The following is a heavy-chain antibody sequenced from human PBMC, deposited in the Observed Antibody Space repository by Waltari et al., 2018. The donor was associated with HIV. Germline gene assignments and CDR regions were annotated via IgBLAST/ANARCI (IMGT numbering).Heavy chain of an antibody. J-gene: IGHJ4*02. CDR2: NDHNGET. CDR3: VRGLGSRPFYRSYEP. D-gene: IGHD3-16*01. CDR1: GAPVNANY. Sequence: QVQLRQWGAGPLKPSETLSLTCAAYGAPVNANYWAWIRQSPDKGLEWIGENDHNGETNYNPSFKTRVTISLDMSKNQVSLKLKSATAADTAVYFCVRGLGSRPFYRSYEPWGQGTLVTVSS. V-gene: IGHV4-34*01.